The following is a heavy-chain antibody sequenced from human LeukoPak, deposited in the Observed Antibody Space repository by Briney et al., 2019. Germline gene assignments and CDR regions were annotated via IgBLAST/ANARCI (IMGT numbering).Heavy chain of an antibody. V-gene: IGHV3-11*01. J-gene: IGHJ1*01. CDR1: GFVFGDYY. CDR3: AREAAGRSSSWWLIEH. CDR2: INSGGATI. Sequence: GALRLSCAASGFVFGDYYVTWLRQAPGKGVEWISYINSGGATIYYADSVKGRFTVSRDNGKDSMYLQMNSLRVEDTAVYYCAREAAGRSSSWWLIEHWGQGTLVIVSS. D-gene: IGHD6-13*01.